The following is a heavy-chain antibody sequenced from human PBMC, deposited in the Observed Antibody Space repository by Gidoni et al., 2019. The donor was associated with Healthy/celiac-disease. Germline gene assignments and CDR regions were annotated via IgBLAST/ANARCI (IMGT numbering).Heavy chain of an antibody. CDR3: VSGSGSYGGMDV. V-gene: IGHV3-43D*04. CDR2: ISWDGGST. Sequence: EVQLVESGGVAVQPGGSLRLSCAASGFTFDDYAMHWVRQAPGKGLEWVCLISWDGGSTYYADSVKGRFAISRDNSKNSLYLQMNSLRAEDTALYYCVSGSGSYGGMDVWGQGTTVTVSS. CDR1: GFTFDDYA. D-gene: IGHD3-10*01. J-gene: IGHJ6*02.